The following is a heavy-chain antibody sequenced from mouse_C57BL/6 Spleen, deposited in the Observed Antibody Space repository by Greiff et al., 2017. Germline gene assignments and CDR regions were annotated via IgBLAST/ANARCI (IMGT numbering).Heavy chain of an antibody. CDR2: INPSTGGT. CDR3: ARRHFGYFDV. CDR1: GYSFTGYY. D-gene: IGHD6-1*01. Sequence: VQLQQSGPELVKPGASVKISCKASGYSFTGYYMNWVKQSPEKSLEWIGEINPSTGGTTYNQKFKAKATLTVDKSSSTAYMQLKSLTSEDSAVYYCARRHFGYFDVGGTGTTGTVSS. J-gene: IGHJ1*03. V-gene: IGHV1-42*01.